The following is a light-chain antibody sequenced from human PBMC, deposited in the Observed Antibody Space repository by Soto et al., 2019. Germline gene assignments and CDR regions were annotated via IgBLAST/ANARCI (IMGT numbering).Light chain of an antibody. CDR2: AAS. J-gene: IGKJ5*01. V-gene: IGKV1-39*01. CDR3: QQSYSTPIT. CDR1: QTISSW. Sequence: DIPMTQSPSTLSGSVGARTTXTSPASQTISSWLAWYQQKPGKAPKLLIYAASSLQSGVPSRFSGSGSGTDFTLTISSLQPEDFATYYCQQSYSTPITFGQGTRLEIK.